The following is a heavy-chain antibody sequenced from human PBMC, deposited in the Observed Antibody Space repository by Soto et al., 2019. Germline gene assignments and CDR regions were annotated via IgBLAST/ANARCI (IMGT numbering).Heavy chain of an antibody. V-gene: IGHV3-30-3*01. Sequence: PGGSLRLSCAASGFTFSSYAMHWVRQAPGKGLEWVAVISYDGSNKYYADSVKGRFTISRDNSKNTLYLQMNSLRAEDTAVYYCASPTGLPNEHADYFRHWGQGTLVTVSS. J-gene: IGHJ1*01. CDR1: GFTFSSYA. CDR2: ISYDGSNK. D-gene: IGHD2-21*02. CDR3: ASPTGLPNEHADYFRH.